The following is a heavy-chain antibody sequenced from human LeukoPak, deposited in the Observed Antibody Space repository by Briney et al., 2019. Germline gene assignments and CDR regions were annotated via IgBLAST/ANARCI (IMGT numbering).Heavy chain of an antibody. CDR1: GGSISSYY. CDR2: IYYSGST. Sequence: SETLSLTCTASGGSISSYYWSWIRQPPGKGLEWIGYIYYSGSTNYNPSLKSRVTISVDTSKNQFSLKLSSVTAADTAVYYCARGNSSGWLDYWGHGTLVTVSS. CDR3: ARGNSSGWLDY. V-gene: IGHV4-59*01. J-gene: IGHJ4*01. D-gene: IGHD6-19*01.